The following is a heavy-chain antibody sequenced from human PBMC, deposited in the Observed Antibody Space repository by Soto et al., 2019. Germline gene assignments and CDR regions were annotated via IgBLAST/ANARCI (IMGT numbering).Heavy chain of an antibody. J-gene: IGHJ5*02. CDR1: GVSITSHY. CDR3: ARDLRSRGWFDP. CDR2: TYFRGSA. Sequence: PSETLSLTCDVSGVSITSHYCNWIRQSPGMGLEWIGSTYFRGSASYNPSLKSRVTISLDTSKDQLSLTLSAVTAADSAVYYCARDLRSRGWFDPWGPGILVTVS. V-gene: IGHV4-59*11.